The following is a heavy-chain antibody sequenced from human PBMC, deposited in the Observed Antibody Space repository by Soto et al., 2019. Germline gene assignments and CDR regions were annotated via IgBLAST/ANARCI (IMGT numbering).Heavy chain of an antibody. CDR1: GFTFGDYG. V-gene: IGHV3-20*04. Sequence: GGSLRLSCAASGFTFGDYGMSWVRQAPGKGLEWVSGINWNGGSTGYADSVKGRFTISRDNAKNSLYLQMNSLRAEDTALYYCAREKTAGTTSCYFDYWGQGTLVTVSS. D-gene: IGHD6-19*01. J-gene: IGHJ4*02. CDR2: INWNGGST. CDR3: AREKTAGTTSCYFDY.